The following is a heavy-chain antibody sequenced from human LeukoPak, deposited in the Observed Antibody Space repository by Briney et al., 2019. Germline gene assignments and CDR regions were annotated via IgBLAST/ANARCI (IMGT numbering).Heavy chain of an antibody. V-gene: IGHV1-69*04. J-gene: IGHJ6*02. D-gene: IGHD2-2*01. Sequence: SVKVSCKASGGTFSSYAISWVRQAPGQGLEWMGRIIPILGIANYAQKFQGRVTITADKSTSTAYMELSSLRSEDTAVYYRARDGEVPAALYYYYGMDVWGQGTTVTVSS. CDR2: IIPILGIA. CDR3: ARDGEVPAALYYYYGMDV. CDR1: GGTFSSYA.